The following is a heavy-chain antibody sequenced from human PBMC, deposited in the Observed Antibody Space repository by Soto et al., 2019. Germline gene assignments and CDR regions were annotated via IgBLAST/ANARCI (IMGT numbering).Heavy chain of an antibody. CDR2: IYYSGST. D-gene: IGHD6-19*01. CDR3: ARASSGWYDADFDY. J-gene: IGHJ4*02. V-gene: IGHV4-31*03. Sequence: PSETLSLTCTVSGGSISSGGYYWSWIRQHPGKGLEWIGYIYYSGSTYYNPSLKSRDTISVDTSKNQFSLKLSSVTAADTAVYYCARASSGWYDADFDYWGQGXLVTVSS. CDR1: GGSISSGGYY.